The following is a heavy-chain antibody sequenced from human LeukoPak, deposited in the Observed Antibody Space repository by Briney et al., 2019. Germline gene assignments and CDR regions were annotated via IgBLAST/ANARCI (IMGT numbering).Heavy chain of an antibody. Sequence: SETLSLTCTVSGGSISSSRYYCGWIRQPPGKGLEWIGSIYYSGSTYYNPSLKSRVTISVDTSKNQFSLKLSSVAAADTAMYYCARGTLDAAATFWFDPWGQGTLVTVSS. D-gene: IGHD6-13*01. CDR1: GGSISSSRYY. V-gene: IGHV4-39*07. CDR3: ARGTLDAAATFWFDP. CDR2: IYYSGST. J-gene: IGHJ5*02.